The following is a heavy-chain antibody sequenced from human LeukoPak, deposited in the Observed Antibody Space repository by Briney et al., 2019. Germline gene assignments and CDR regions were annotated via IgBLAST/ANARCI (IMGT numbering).Heavy chain of an antibody. J-gene: IGHJ4*02. CDR3: ARAASITMVRGVINGFGY. Sequence: ASVKVSCKASGYTFTSYDINWVRQATGQGLEWMGWMNPNSGNTGYAQRFQGRVTMTRKTSISTAYMELSSLRSEDTAVYYCARAASITMVRGVINGFGYWGQGTLVTVSS. D-gene: IGHD3-10*01. CDR2: MNPNSGNT. V-gene: IGHV1-8*01. CDR1: GYTFTSYD.